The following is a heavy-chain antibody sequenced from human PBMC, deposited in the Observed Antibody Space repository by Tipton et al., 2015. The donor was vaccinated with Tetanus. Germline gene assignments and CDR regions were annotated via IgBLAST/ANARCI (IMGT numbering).Heavy chain of an antibody. D-gene: IGHD3-22*01. V-gene: IGHV1-2*02. CDR2: IDPNSGGT. Sequence: QLVQSGAEMKKPGASVKVSCKASGYTFTGYYIYWVRQAPGQGLEWMRWIDPNSGGTVYAQKFQGRVTMTRDTSISTAYMELRSLRFDDTAVYYCARDRGDYIYYGMDVWGPGTTVTVS. CDR3: ARDRGDYIYYGMDV. J-gene: IGHJ6*02. CDR1: GYTFTGYY.